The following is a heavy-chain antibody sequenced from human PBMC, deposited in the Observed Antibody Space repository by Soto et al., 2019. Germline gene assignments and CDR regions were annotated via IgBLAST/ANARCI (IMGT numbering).Heavy chain of an antibody. CDR1: GYTFSSYG. CDR3: ARFKQGDNRNPIGNPNSYYMDV. Sequence: QVQLVQSGPEVKKPGASVKVSCKASGYTFSSYGISWVRQAPGQGFEWMAWISVDNGNTNFAQRFQGRVTMTTDTGASTAYMELRSQRSDDTAGYYCARFKQGDNRNPIGNPNSYYMDVWGEGTTVTVSS. CDR2: ISVDNGNT. J-gene: IGHJ6*03. V-gene: IGHV1-18*01. D-gene: IGHD3-16*01.